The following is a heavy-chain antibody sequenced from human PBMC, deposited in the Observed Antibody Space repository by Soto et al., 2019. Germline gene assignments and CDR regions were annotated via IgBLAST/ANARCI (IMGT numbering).Heavy chain of an antibody. D-gene: IGHD4-17*01. CDR3: AKDHDTTTVVTPEA. V-gene: IGHV3-30*18. CDR2: ISYDGSNK. CDR1: GFTFSSYG. Sequence: GGSLRLSCAASGFTFSSYGMHWVRQAPGKGLEWVAVISYDGSNKYYADSVKGRFTISRDNSKNTLYLQMNSLRAEDTAVYYCAKDHDTTTVVTPEAWGQGTLVTVSS. J-gene: IGHJ5*02.